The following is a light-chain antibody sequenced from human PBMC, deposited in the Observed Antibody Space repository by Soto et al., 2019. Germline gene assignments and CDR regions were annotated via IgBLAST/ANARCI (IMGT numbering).Light chain of an antibody. CDR1: SSDVGGYDY. CDR3: CSYAGNSRV. V-gene: IGLV2-11*01. J-gene: IGLJ1*01. Sequence: QSALTQPRSVSGSPGQSVTISCTGTSSDVGGYDYVSWYQQHPDKAPKLIIYDVSRRPSGVPDRFSGSKSDNTASLTISGLQAEDDAYYYCCSYAGNSRVFGTGTQLTVL. CDR2: DVS.